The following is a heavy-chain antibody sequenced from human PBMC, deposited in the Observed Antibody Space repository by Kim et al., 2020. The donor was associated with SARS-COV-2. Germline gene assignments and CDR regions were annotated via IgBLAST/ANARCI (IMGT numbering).Heavy chain of an antibody. CDR3: ARDRARAKDY. Sequence: GGSLRLSCEASGFTFSNYWMHWVRQAPGKGLVWVAHNKSDDSSTNYADSVKGRFTISRDNAKKTLYLQMNSLRVEDTAVYYCARDRARAKDYWGQGTLVTVSS. V-gene: IGHV3-74*01. CDR1: GFTFSNYW. J-gene: IGHJ4*02. CDR2: NKSDDSST.